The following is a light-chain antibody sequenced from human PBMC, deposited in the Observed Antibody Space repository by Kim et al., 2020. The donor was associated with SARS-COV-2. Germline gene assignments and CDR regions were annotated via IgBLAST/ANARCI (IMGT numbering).Light chain of an antibody. J-gene: IGLJ2*01. CDR2: GKN. CDR3: NSRDTSHFVI. V-gene: IGLV3-19*01. Sequence: SSELTQDPAVSVALGQTVRITCQGDSLRKYYATWYQQKPGQAPVLLISGKNNRPSGIPDRFSGSSSGNTASLNIAGAQAEDEADYYCNSRDTSHFVIFGGGTKLTVL. CDR1: SLRKYY.